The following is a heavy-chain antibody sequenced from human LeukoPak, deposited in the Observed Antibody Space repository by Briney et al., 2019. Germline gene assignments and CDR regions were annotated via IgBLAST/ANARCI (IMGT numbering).Heavy chain of an antibody. Sequence: PGRSLRLSCTASGFTFSDYAMSWVCQAPGKGLEWIGFIRNKPNGETTEYAASVKGRFTISRDDSKSIAHLQMNSLKSEDTAVYYCTRFYSSGWASSAFDIWGQGTMVTVSS. D-gene: IGHD3-22*01. V-gene: IGHV3-49*04. CDR3: TRFYSSGWASSAFDI. CDR1: GFTFSDYA. J-gene: IGHJ3*02. CDR2: IRNKPNGETT.